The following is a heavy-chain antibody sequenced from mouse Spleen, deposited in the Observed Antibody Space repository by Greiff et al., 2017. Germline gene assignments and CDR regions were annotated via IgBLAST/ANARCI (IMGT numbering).Heavy chain of an antibody. CDR3: ARVNWDGLDY. CDR1: GYSITSGYY. Sequence: EVKLVESGPGLVKPSQSLSLTCSVTGYSITSGYYWNWIRQFPGNKLEWMGYISYDGSNNYNPSLKNRISITRDTSKNQFFLKLNSVTTEDTATYYCARVNWDGLDYWGQGTTLTVSS. CDR2: ISYDGSN. J-gene: IGHJ2*01. V-gene: IGHV3-6*01. D-gene: IGHD4-1*02.